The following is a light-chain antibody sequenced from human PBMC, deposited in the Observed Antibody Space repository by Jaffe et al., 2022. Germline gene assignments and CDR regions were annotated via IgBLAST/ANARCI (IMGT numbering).Light chain of an antibody. CDR1: QGIMNW. Sequence: DIQMTQSPSSVSASVGDRVTITCRASQGIMNWLAWYQQKPGKAPKLLIYAASNLQSGVPSRFSGSGSGTDFTLTISSLQPEDFATYYCQQANSFPLAFGGGTTVEIK. CDR3: QQANSFPLA. J-gene: IGKJ4*01. CDR2: AAS. V-gene: IGKV1-12*01.